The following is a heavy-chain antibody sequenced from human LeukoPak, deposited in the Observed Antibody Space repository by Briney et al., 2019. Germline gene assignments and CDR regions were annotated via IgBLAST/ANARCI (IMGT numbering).Heavy chain of an antibody. CDR1: SGSISSGAYY. J-gene: IGHJ4*02. CDR3: ARVQGHFTLDY. V-gene: IGHV4-31*03. D-gene: IGHD3-3*02. Sequence: PSETLSLTCTVSSGSISSGAYYWSWIRQHPGKGLEWIGYIYYSGSTYYNPSLRSRVTISVDASKNQFSLRLSSVTAADTAVYYCARVQGHFTLDYWGQGTLVTVSS. CDR2: IYYSGST.